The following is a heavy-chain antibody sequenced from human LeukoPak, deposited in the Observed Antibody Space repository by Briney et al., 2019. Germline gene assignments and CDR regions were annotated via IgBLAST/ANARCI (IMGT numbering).Heavy chain of an antibody. V-gene: IGHV5-51*01. CDR2: IYTGDSDT. CDR1: GYTFTSFF. J-gene: IGHJ4*02. D-gene: IGHD6-13*01. Sequence: GESLKISCKASGYTFTSFFIGWVRQMPGQGLEWMGIIYTGDSDTRYSPSFQGQVTISVDKSISTAYLQWRSLKASDTAIYYCARPITGAGTDLGYWGQGTLVTASS. CDR3: ARPITGAGTDLGY.